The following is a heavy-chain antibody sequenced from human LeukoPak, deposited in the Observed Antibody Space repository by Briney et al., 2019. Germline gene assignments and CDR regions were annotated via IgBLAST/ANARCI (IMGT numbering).Heavy chain of an antibody. V-gene: IGHV3-23*01. D-gene: IGHD3-3*01. CDR3: ADYGVSGVRNNFY. Sequence: PGGSLRLSCAASGLAFSSYAMSWVRQAPGKGLEWVSTISVASNTFYADSVKGRFIISRDNSRNTVYLQMTSLRADDTAVYYCADYGVSGVRNNFYWGQGTLVTVSS. CDR1: GLAFSSYA. CDR2: ISVASNT. J-gene: IGHJ4*02.